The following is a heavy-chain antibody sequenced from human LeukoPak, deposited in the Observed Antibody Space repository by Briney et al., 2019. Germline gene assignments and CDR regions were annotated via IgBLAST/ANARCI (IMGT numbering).Heavy chain of an antibody. J-gene: IGHJ4*02. CDR3: VRDGYSYGYDFDY. D-gene: IGHD5-18*01. CDR2: ISTRGGTV. CDR1: GFMFRVYA. V-gene: IGHV3-48*03. Sequence: PGGSLRLSCGASGFMFRVYAMNWVRQAPGKGVEWVSYISTRGGTVYYADSVEGRFTISRDNAKNSLYLQMNSLRVEDTAFYYCVRDGYSYGYDFDYWGQGTLVAVSP.